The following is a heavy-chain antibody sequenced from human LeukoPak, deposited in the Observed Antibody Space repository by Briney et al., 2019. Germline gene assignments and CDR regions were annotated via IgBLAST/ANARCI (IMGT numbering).Heavy chain of an antibody. V-gene: IGHV3-30-3*01. Sequence: PGRSLRLSCAASAFTFSSYAMHWVRQAPGKGLEWVAVISYDGSNKYYADSVKGRFTISRDNSKNTLYLQMNSLRAEDTAVYYCARGHYCSSTSCPVDYWGQGTLVTVSS. CDR3: ARGHYCSSTSCPVDY. CDR1: AFTFSSYA. CDR2: ISYDGSNK. J-gene: IGHJ4*02. D-gene: IGHD2-2*01.